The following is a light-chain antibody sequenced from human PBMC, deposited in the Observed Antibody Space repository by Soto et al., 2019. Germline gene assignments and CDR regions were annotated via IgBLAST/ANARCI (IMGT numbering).Light chain of an antibody. CDR3: QLWDSSSDHVV. Sequence: SYELTQPPSVSVAPGLTARITCEGNNIGSKSVHWYQQKPGQAPVLVVYDDSDRPSGIPERFSGSNSGNTATLSISWVGAGDEADYYCQLWDSSSDHVVFGAGTKLTVL. J-gene: IGLJ2*01. CDR2: DDS. CDR1: NIGSKS. V-gene: IGLV3-21*02.